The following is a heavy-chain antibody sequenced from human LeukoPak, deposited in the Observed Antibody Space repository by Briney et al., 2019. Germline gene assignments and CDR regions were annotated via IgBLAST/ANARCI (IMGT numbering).Heavy chain of an antibody. J-gene: IGHJ6*02. CDR3: ARGGYYYGSGSSTYYYYYGMDV. D-gene: IGHD3-10*01. Sequence: KPSETLSLTCTVSGGSISSYYWSWIRQPPGKGLEWVGYIYYSGSTNYNPSLKSRVTISVDTSKNQFSLKLSSVTAADTAVYYCARGGYYYGSGSSTYYYYYGMDVWGQGTTVTVSS. CDR2: IYYSGST. V-gene: IGHV4-59*01. CDR1: GGSISSYY.